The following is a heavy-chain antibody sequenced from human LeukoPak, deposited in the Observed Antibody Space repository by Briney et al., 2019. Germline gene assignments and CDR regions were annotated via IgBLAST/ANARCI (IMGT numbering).Heavy chain of an antibody. CDR3: AKITQMTGDY. Sequence: GGSLSLSCAASGFTFSSYAMSWVRQAPGKGLEWVSAISGSGGSTYYADSVKGRFTISRDNSKNTPYLQMNSLRAEDTAVYYCAKITQMTGDYWGQGTLVTVSS. D-gene: IGHD3-9*01. V-gene: IGHV3-23*01. CDR2: ISGSGGST. CDR1: GFTFSSYA. J-gene: IGHJ4*02.